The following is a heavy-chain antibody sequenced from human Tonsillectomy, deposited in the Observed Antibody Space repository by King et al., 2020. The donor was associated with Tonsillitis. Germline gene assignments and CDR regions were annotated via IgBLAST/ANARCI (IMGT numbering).Heavy chain of an antibody. D-gene: IGHD1/OR15-1a*01. J-gene: IGHJ3*02. V-gene: IGHV3-74*01. CDR2: LKSDVIST. CDR1: GFTVSSYW. CDR3: TRVRTVGFDAFDI. Sequence: VQLVESGGGLVQPGGSLRLSCAASGFTVSSYWMHWVRQAPGKGLVWVSRLKSDVISTSYADSVKGRFTISRDNAKNTLYLQMNSLRAEDTAVYFCTRVRTVGFDAFDIWGQGTMVTVSS.